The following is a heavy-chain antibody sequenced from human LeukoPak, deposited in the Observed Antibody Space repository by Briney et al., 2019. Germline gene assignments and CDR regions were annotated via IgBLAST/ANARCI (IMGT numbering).Heavy chain of an antibody. CDR1: GGSISSGSYY. Sequence: PWETLSLTCTVSGGSISSGSYYWSWIRQPAGKGLEWIGRIYTSGSTNYNPSLKSRVTISVDTSKNQFSLKLSSVTAADTAVYYCATSSIAAPDFDYWGQGTLVTVSS. CDR3: ATSSIAAPDFDY. J-gene: IGHJ4*02. V-gene: IGHV4-61*02. CDR2: IYTSGST. D-gene: IGHD6-6*01.